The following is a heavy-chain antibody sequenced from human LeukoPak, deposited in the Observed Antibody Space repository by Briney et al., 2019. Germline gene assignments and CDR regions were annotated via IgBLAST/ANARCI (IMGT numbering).Heavy chain of an antibody. CDR1: GGSFSGYY. V-gene: IGHV4-34*01. D-gene: IGHD6-13*01. J-gene: IGHJ4*02. Sequence: MSSETLSLTCAVYGGSFSGYYWSWIRQPPGKGLEWIGEINHSGSTNYNPSLKSRVTISVDTSKNQFSLKLSSVTAADTAVYYCARGHKRSSPHGVDYWGQGTLVTVSS. CDR2: INHSGST. CDR3: ARGHKRSSPHGVDY.